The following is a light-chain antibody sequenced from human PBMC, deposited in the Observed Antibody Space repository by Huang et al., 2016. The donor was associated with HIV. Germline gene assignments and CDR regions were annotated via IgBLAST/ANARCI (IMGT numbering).Light chain of an antibody. J-gene: IGKJ1*01. CDR2: GTS. V-gene: IGKV3-20*01. Sequence: EIVLTQSPGTLSLSPGERAALSCRASQSLSPTYLRWYQQRPGQGPRLLIYGTSTRATGIPDRFSGRGSGTDFTLTISRLEPEDFAMDDCQQYVRSPWTFGQGTKVEIK. CDR1: QSLSPTY. CDR3: QQYVRSPWT.